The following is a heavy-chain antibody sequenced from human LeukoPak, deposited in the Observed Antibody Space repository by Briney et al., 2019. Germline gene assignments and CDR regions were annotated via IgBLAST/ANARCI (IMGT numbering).Heavy chain of an antibody. J-gene: IGHJ3*02. CDR1: GGPVSSSSYY. V-gene: IGHV4-39*01. CDR2: ISYSGTN. Sequence: PSETLSLTCTVSGGPVSSSSYYWGWIRQPPGKGLEWIGSISYSGTNYNNPSLKSRVSISIDTSKNQFSLNLTSVTAADTAIYYCAEGAFDIWGQGTMVTVSS. CDR3: AEGAFDI.